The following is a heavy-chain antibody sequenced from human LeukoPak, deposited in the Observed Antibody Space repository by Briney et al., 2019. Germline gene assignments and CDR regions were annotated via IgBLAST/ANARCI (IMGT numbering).Heavy chain of an antibody. V-gene: IGHV3-33*01. D-gene: IGHD3-22*01. J-gene: IGHJ4*02. Sequence: PGGSLRLSCAASGFTFSSYGMHWVRQAPGKGLEWVAVIWYDGSNKYYADSVKGRFTISRDNSKNTLYLQMNSLRAEDTAVYYCARESYDSSGYYYHYFDYWGQGTLVTVSS. CDR2: IWYDGSNK. CDR3: ARESYDSSGYYYHYFDY. CDR1: GFTFSSYG.